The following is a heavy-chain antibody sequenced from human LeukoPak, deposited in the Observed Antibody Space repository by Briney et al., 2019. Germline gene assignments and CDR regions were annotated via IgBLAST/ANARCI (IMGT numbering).Heavy chain of an antibody. D-gene: IGHD3-3*01. Sequence: SETPSLTCTVSGGSISSGGYYWSWIRQPPGKGLEWIGYIYHSGSTYYNPSLKSRVTISVDRSKNQFSLKLSSVTAADTAVYYCARDHHDFWSGKIDWGQGTLVTVSS. V-gene: IGHV4-30-2*01. CDR1: GGSISSGGYY. CDR3: ARDHHDFWSGKID. CDR2: IYHSGST. J-gene: IGHJ4*02.